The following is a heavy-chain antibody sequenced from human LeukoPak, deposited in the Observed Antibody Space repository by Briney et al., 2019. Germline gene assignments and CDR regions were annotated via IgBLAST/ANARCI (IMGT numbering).Heavy chain of an antibody. CDR1: GYAFTNYD. CDR2: VNPNSDST. D-gene: IGHD1-26*01. Sequence: ASVKVSCKTSGYAFTNYDINWVRQATGQGLEWMGWVNPNSDSTGYAQKFQGRVTITRNTSISTAYMELSSLRSEDTAVFYCARSPEWGHSPFDYWGQGTLVTVSS. V-gene: IGHV1-8*03. J-gene: IGHJ4*02. CDR3: ARSPEWGHSPFDY.